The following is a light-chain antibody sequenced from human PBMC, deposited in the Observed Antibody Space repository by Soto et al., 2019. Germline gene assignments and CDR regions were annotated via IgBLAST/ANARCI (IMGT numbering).Light chain of an antibody. CDR3: QQFSSYPLT. J-gene: IGKJ4*01. V-gene: IGKV3-20*01. CDR1: QSVISNY. CDR2: DAS. Sequence: ETVLTQSPGTLSLSPGERASLSCRASQSVISNYLAWYQQKPGQAPRLLIYDASSRATGIPDRFSGGGSGTDFTLTISRLEPEDFAVYYCQQFSSYPLTFGGGTKVDIK.